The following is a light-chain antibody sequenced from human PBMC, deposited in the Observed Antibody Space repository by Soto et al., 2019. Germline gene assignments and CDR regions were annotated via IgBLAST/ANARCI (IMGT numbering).Light chain of an antibody. Sequence: DIQMTQSPSSLSASVGDRVTVTCRAVHNVSNYLNWYQQRLRKAPKLLIYAASSLQSGVPSRFSGSGSGTDFTITISRLEPEDFAVYYCQQYTAWPLTLGQGTKVDIK. CDR2: AAS. J-gene: IGKJ1*01. CDR1: HNVSNY. CDR3: QQYTAWPLT. V-gene: IGKV1-39*01.